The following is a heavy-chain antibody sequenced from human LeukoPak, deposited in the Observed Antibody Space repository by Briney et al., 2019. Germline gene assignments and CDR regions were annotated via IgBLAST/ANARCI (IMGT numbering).Heavy chain of an antibody. J-gene: IGHJ4*02. Sequence: SLRLSCAASGFTFSSYAMHWVRQAPGKGLEWVAVISYDGSNKYYADSVKGRFTISRDNSKNTLYLQMNSLRAEDTAIYYCARDLGVVPPEDYDYFDYWGQGTLVTVSA. CDR3: ARDLGVVPPEDYDYFDY. CDR2: ISYDGSNK. V-gene: IGHV3-30-3*01. D-gene: IGHD2-2*01. CDR1: GFTFSSYA.